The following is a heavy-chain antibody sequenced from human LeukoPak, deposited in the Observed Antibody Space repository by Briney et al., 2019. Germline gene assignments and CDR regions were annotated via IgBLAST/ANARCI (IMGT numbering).Heavy chain of an antibody. CDR3: ATTKGDY. J-gene: IGHJ4*02. CDR1: GGSFSGYY. D-gene: IGHD5-12*01. CDR2: INHSGST. V-gene: IGHV4-34*01. Sequence: ASETLSLTCAVYGGSFSGYYWSWIRQPPGKGLEWIGEINHSGSTNYNPSLKSRVTISVDTSKNQFSLKLSSVTAADTAVYYCATTKGDYWGQGTLVTVSS.